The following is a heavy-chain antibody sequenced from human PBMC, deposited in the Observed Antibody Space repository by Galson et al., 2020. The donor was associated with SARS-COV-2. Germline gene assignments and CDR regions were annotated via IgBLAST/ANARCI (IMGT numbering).Heavy chain of an antibody. J-gene: IGHJ4*02. CDR3: ARTTSSGWCFDS. CDR2: IDWDDDK. V-gene: IGHV2-70*17. D-gene: IGHD6-19*01. Sequence: SGPTLVKPTQTLTLSCTFSEFSLTTNGLCVSWIRQPPGKALEWLARIDWDDDKFYSTSLQTRLAISKDTSKNQVVLTMTNVDPIDTGTYYCARTTSSGWCFDSWGQGTLVTVSS. CDR1: EFSLTTNGLC.